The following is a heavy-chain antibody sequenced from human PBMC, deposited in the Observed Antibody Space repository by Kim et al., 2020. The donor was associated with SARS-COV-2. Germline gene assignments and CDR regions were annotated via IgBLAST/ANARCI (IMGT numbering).Heavy chain of an antibody. J-gene: IGHJ5*02. CDR1: GGSLNDLY. CDR2: IAHSGGT. CDR3: ARSFGFFALDP. D-gene: IGHD3-16*01. Sequence: SETLSLTCAVYGGSLNDLYWNWVRLPPGKGLEWIGEIAHSGGTKYNPSLKSRVTIMTDTSKNQLYLKLTSVTAADTAVYFCARSFGFFALDPWGQGVLVTVSS. V-gene: IGHV4-34*01.